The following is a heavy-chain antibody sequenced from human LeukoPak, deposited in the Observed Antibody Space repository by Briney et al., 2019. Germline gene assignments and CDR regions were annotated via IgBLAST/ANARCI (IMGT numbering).Heavy chain of an antibody. D-gene: IGHD1-26*01. V-gene: IGHV3-23*01. CDR3: ARERSGSYHAASDY. CDR1: GFTFSSSA. J-gene: IGHJ4*02. Sequence: GGSLRLSCAASGFTFSSSAMSWVRQAPGKGLEWVSAISNNGGYTYYADSVQGRFTISRDNAKKSLYLQMNSLRAEDTAVYYCARERSGSYHAASDYWGQGTLVTVSS. CDR2: ISNNGGYT.